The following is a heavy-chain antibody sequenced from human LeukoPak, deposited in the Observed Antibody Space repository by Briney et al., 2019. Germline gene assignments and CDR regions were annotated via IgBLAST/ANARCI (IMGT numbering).Heavy chain of an antibody. D-gene: IGHD3-22*01. J-gene: IGHJ4*02. CDR2: IYPGDSDT. CDR1: GYTFTSYW. CDR3: ARWGRGYYDSSGYYPYFDY. Sequence: HGASLKISCKGSGYTFTSYWIGWVRQMPGKGLKWMGIIYPGDSDTRYGPSFQGQVTISADKSISTAYLQWSSLKASDTAMYYCARWGRGYYDSSGYYPYFDYWGQGTLVTVSS. V-gene: IGHV5-51*01.